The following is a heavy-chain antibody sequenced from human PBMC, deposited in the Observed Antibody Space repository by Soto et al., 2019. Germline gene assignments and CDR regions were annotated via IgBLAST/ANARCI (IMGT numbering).Heavy chain of an antibody. J-gene: IGHJ4*02. V-gene: IGHV3-48*01. CDR3: ASRTSGWYFDY. D-gene: IGHD6-19*01. CDR2: ISSSSSTI. CDR1: GVTFSSYS. Sequence: PGGSLRLSCAASGVTFSSYSMNWVRQAPGKGLEWVSYISSSSSTIYYADSVKGRFTISRDNSKNTLYLQMNSLRAEDTAVYYCASRTSGWYFDYWGQGTLVTVSS.